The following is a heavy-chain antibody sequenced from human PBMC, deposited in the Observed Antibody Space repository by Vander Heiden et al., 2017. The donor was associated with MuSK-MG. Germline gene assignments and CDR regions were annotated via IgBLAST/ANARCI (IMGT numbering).Heavy chain of an antibody. CDR3: AKEGRYFDWLSTLRPYYYYYYMDV. Sequence: QVQLVEPGGGVVQPGRSLRLSCAASAFTFSSYGMHWLPHAPGKGLEWVAVISYDGSNKYYADSVKGRFTISRDNSKNTLYLQMNSLRAEDTAVYYCAKEGRYFDWLSTLRPYYYYYYMDVWGKGTTVTVSS. D-gene: IGHD3-9*01. CDR1: AFTFSSYG. V-gene: IGHV3-30*18. J-gene: IGHJ6*03. CDR2: ISYDGSNK.